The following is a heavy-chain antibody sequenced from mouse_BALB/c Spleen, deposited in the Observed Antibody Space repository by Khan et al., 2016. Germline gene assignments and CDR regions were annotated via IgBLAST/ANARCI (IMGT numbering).Heavy chain of an antibody. CDR1: GYSITSDYA. J-gene: IGHJ3*01. CDR3: ARLATTPWFAY. D-gene: IGHD2-2*01. V-gene: IGHV3-2*02. Sequence: VQLKESGPGLVKPSQSLSLTCTVTGYSITSDYAWNWIRQFPGNKLVWMGYISYSGSTSYNPSLKSRISITRDTPKNQFFLQLNSVTTKDTATDYCARLATTPWFAYWGQGTLVTVSA. CDR2: ISYSGST.